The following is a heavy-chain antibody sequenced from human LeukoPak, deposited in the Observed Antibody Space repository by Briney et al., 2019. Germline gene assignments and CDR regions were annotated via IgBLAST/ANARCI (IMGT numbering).Heavy chain of an antibody. CDR2: IYYSGNT. CDR1: GDSISTSNSY. J-gene: IGHJ6*03. V-gene: IGHV4-39*02. CDR3: ARDVPGYYYYMDV. Sequence: SETLSLTCTVSGDSISTSNSYWGWIRQPPGKGLEWIGSIYYSGNTYYNASLKSRVTISVDTSKNQFSLKLTSVTAADTAVYYCARDVPGYYYYMDVWGKGTTVTISS. D-gene: IGHD1-14*01.